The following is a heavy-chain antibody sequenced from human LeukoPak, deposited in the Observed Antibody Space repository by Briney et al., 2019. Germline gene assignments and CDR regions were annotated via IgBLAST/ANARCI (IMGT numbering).Heavy chain of an antibody. CDR2: MNPNSGNT. CDR1: GYTFTRYD. D-gene: IGHD1-26*01. V-gene: IGHV1-8*01. J-gene: IGHJ4*02. Sequence: ASVKVSCKAPGYTFTRYDINWERQATGQGLEWMGWMNPNSGNTGYAQKFQGRVTMTRNTSISTAYMELSSLRSEDTAVYYCARVFRGSYNYLRVFDYWGQGTLVTVSS. CDR3: ARVFRGSYNYLRVFDY.